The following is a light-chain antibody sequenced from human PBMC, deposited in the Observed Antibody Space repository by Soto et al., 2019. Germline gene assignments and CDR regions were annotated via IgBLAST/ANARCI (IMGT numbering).Light chain of an antibody. J-gene: IGKJ5*01. CDR1: QDISKN. CDR2: DAS. Sequence: QMTQSPSSLSASVGDRVTITCQASQDISKNLNWYQQKPGKSPKLLIYDASSLQTGVPSRFSGSGSATHFTFTISSLQPEDVATYYCQQYDNRLPITFGQGTQLEIK. CDR3: QQYDNRLPIT. V-gene: IGKV1-33*01.